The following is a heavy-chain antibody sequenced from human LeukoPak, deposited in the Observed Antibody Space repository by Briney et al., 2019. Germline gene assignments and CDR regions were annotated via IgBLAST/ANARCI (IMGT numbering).Heavy chain of an antibody. D-gene: IGHD3-3*01. CDR3: ARGTRNDFWSGYYPNYYFDY. Sequence: PGGSLRLSCAASGFTFSSYAMHWVRQAPGKGLEWVAVISYDGSNKYYADSVKGRFTISRDNSKNTLYLQMNSLRAEDTAVYYCARGTRNDFWSGYYPNYYFDYWGQGTLVTVSS. J-gene: IGHJ4*02. CDR1: GFTFSSYA. CDR2: ISYDGSNK. V-gene: IGHV3-30-3*01.